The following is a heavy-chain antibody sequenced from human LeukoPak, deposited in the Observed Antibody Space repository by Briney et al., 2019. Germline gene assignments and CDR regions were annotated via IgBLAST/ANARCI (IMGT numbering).Heavy chain of an antibody. J-gene: IGHJ3*02. Sequence: ASVKVSCKASGYTFTSYGISWVRQAPGQGLEWMGWISACNGNTNYAQKLQGRVTMTTDTSTSTAYMELRSLRSDDTAVYYCARDSPKGLGSYAFDIWGQGTMVTVSS. CDR2: ISACNGNT. D-gene: IGHD1-26*01. CDR3: ARDSPKGLGSYAFDI. V-gene: IGHV1-18*01. CDR1: GYTFTSYG.